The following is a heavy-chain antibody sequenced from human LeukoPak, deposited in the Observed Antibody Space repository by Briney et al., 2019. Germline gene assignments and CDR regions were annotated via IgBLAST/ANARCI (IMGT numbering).Heavy chain of an antibody. Sequence: QAGGSLRLSCAASGFTFSSYSMNWVRQAPGKGLEWVSYISSSSSTIYYADSVKGRFTISRDNAKNSLYLQMNSLRAEDTAVYYCARSRGYSGYDFGYYYYMDVWGKGTTVTVSS. V-gene: IGHV3-48*01. D-gene: IGHD5-12*01. CDR3: ARSRGYSGYDFGYYYYMDV. CDR1: GFTFSSYS. J-gene: IGHJ6*03. CDR2: ISSSSSTI.